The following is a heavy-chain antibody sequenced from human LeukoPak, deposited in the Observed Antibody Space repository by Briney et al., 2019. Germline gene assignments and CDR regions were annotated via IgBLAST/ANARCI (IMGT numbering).Heavy chain of an antibody. CDR1: GFTFSTYW. J-gene: IGHJ4*02. CDR3: ASTRCTGTSCYLPILD. CDR2: IKQDGSEN. V-gene: IGHV3-7*01. Sequence: GGSLRLSCAASGFTFSTYWMSWVRQAPGKGLEWVANIKQDGSENYYVDSVKGRFTISRDNTKNSLYLQMNSLRAEDTAMYYCASTRCTGTSCYLPILDWGQGILVTVSS. D-gene: IGHD2-2*01.